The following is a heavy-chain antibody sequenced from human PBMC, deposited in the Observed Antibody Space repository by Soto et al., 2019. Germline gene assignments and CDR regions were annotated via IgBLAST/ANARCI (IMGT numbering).Heavy chain of an antibody. V-gene: IGHV1-69*13. CDR1: GGTFSSYA. CDR2: IIPIFGTA. Sequence: SVKVSCKASGGTFSSYAISWVRQAPGQGLEWMGGIIPIFGTANYAQKFQGRVTITADESTSTAYMELSSLRSEDTAVYYCARGNRGYSGYDSSFDYWGQGTLVTSPQ. J-gene: IGHJ4*02. D-gene: IGHD5-12*01. CDR3: ARGNRGYSGYDSSFDY.